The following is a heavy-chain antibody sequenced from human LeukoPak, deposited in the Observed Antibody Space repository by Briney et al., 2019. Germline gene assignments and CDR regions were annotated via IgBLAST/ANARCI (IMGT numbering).Heavy chain of an antibody. D-gene: IGHD3-3*02. CDR1: AYTFTIYG. V-gene: IGHV1-18*01. CDR2: ISAYNGNT. J-gene: IGHJ6*02. Sequence: GASVTVSFKSSAYTFTIYGINWVRQAPGQGRGGMGWISAYNGNTNYAQKLQGTVTMTTDTPTGTAYMELRSLRSDDTAVYYCARDRSAFLTSGTYGMDVWGQGTTVTVSS. CDR3: ARDRSAFLTSGTYGMDV.